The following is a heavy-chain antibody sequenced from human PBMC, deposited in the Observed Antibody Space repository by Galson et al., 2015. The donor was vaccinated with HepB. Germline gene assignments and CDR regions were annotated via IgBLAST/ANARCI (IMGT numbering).Heavy chain of an antibody. J-gene: IGHJ3*02. CDR2: IIPIFGTA. CDR3: ARYIVVVPAATDAFDI. Sequence: SVKVSCKASGGTFSSYAISWVRQAPGQGLEWMGGIIPIFGTANYAQKFQGRVTITADESTSTAYMELSSLRSEDTAVYYCARYIVVVPAATDAFDIWGQGTMVTVSS. V-gene: IGHV1-69*13. CDR1: GGTFSSYA. D-gene: IGHD2-2*01.